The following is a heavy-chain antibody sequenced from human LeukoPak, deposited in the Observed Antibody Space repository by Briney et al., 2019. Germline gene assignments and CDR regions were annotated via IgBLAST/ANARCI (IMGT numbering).Heavy chain of an antibody. Sequence: SSRTLSLTCTVSGGSISSGGYYWNWLHQHPGKGLEWMGYIYYSGSTYYSPSLNSQVTISGDTSKNQFTLKLSSVTAADTAVYYCAREGTATDGMGFDYWGQGTLVTVSS. CDR2: IYYSGST. D-gene: IGHD6-13*01. J-gene: IGHJ4*02. CDR1: GGSISSGGYY. V-gene: IGHV4-31*01. CDR3: AREGTATDGMGFDY.